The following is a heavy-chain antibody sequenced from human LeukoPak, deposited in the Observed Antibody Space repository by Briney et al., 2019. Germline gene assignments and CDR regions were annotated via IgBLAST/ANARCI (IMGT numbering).Heavy chain of an antibody. V-gene: IGHV3-23*01. CDR3: AKARNYYDSSGYVDY. CDR2: ISGSGDST. D-gene: IGHD3-22*01. Sequence: GGSLRLSCAASGFTFSSYPMSWVRQAPGKGLEWVSAISGSGDSTYYADSVKGRFTISRDNSKNTLYLQMNSLRAEDTAVYYCAKARNYYDSSGYVDYWGQGTLVTVSS. J-gene: IGHJ4*02. CDR1: GFTFSSYP.